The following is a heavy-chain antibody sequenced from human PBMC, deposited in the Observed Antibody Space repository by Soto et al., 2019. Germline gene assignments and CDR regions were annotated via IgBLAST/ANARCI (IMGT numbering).Heavy chain of an antibody. J-gene: IGHJ4*02. CDR1: GYTFTSYG. D-gene: IGHD3-16*02. Sequence: QVQLVKSGAEVKKPGASVKVSCKASGYTFTSYGIGWVRQAPGQGLEWMGWISAYNGKTNYAQKLQGRVTMTTETSTSTAYMELRSLRSDDTAVYYCARDGGWDDYIWGSYRFLGDYWGQGTLVTVSS. CDR3: ARDGGWDDYIWGSYRFLGDY. CDR2: ISAYNGKT. V-gene: IGHV1-18*01.